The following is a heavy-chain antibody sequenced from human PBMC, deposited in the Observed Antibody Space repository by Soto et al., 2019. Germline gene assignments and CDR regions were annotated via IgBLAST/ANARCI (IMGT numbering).Heavy chain of an antibody. CDR3: ARERDYSSSFDY. CDR2: IYYSGST. Sequence: PSETLSLTCTVSGGSISSGGYYWSWIRQHPGKGLEWIGYIYYSGSTYYNPSLKSRVTISVDTSKNQFSLKLSSVTAADTAVYYCARERDYSSSFDYWGQGTLVTVSS. J-gene: IGHJ4*02. V-gene: IGHV4-31*03. CDR1: GGSISSGGYY. D-gene: IGHD6-13*01.